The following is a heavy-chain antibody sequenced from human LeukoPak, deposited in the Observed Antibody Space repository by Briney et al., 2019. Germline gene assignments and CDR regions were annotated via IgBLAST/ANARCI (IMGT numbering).Heavy chain of an antibody. Sequence: GGSLRLSCAASGFTFSSYAMSWVRQAPGKGLEWVSAISGSGGSTYYADSVKGRSTISRDNSKNTLYLQMNSLRAEDTAVYYCATRILAYDFWSGSHFDYWGQGTLVTVSS. D-gene: IGHD3-3*01. V-gene: IGHV3-23*01. CDR1: GFTFSSYA. CDR2: ISGSGGST. CDR3: ATRILAYDFWSGSHFDY. J-gene: IGHJ4*02.